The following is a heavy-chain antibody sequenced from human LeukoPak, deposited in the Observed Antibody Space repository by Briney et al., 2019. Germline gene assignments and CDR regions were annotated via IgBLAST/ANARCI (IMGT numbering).Heavy chain of an antibody. CDR1: GGSISSGDYY. Sequence: SETLSLTCTVSGGSISSGDYYWSWIRQPPGKGLEWIGYIYYSGSTYYNPSLKSRVTISVDTSENQFSLKLSSVTAADTAVYYCARAPRDDFWSGYYTVPPIEYFQHWGQGTLVTVSS. CDR2: IYYSGST. V-gene: IGHV4-30-4*08. CDR3: ARAPRDDFWSGYYTVPPIEYFQH. D-gene: IGHD3-3*01. J-gene: IGHJ1*01.